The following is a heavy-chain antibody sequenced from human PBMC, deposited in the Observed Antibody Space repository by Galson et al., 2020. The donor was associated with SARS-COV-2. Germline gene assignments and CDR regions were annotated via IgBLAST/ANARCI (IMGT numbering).Heavy chain of an antibody. CDR2: IRNDGERT. V-gene: IGHV3-64D*09. J-gene: IGHJ4*02. Sequence: GGSLRLSCSASGFTFSNYAMNWVRQALGKGLEYVSGIRNDGERTYYADSVKGRFTISRDNSKNKVYLQMTRLRGEDTAVYYCVKDAPLPGDYWGQGTLVTVSS. CDR1: GFTFSNYA. CDR3: VKDAPLPGDY.